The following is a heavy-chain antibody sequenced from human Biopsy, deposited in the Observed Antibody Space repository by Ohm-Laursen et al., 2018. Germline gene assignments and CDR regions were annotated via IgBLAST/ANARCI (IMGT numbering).Heavy chain of an antibody. CDR2: ISYSRTT. Sequence: SQTLSLTWTVSGGSIGGGEYYWNWIRQHPGKGLEWIGLISYSRTTFYNPSLESLLTISIDTSKNHFSLNLRSVTAADTAVYYCARGVPHYDGSGFPLAGYWYFDLWGRGTLVTVSS. D-gene: IGHD3-22*01. CDR3: ARGVPHYDGSGFPLAGYWYFDL. V-gene: IGHV4-31*01. CDR1: GGSIGGGEYY. J-gene: IGHJ2*01.